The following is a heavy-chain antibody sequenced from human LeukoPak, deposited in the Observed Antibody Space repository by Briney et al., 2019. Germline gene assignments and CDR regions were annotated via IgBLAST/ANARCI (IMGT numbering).Heavy chain of an antibody. J-gene: IGHJ4*02. V-gene: IGHV3-21*01. D-gene: IGHD6-19*01. CDR3: ASGLDSSGFDY. CDR1: GFTFSSYS. Sequence: GGSLRLSCAASGFTFSSYSMNWVRQAPGKGLEWVSSISSSSSYIYYADSAKGRFTISRDNAKNSLYLQMNSLRAEDTAVYYCASGLDSSGFDYWGQGTLVTVSS. CDR2: ISSSSSYI.